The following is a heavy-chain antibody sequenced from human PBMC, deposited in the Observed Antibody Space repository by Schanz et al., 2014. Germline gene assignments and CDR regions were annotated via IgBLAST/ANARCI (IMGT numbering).Heavy chain of an antibody. CDR3: ARDPASTH. CDR2: TYLGGNT. D-gene: IGHD2-2*01. CDR1: GFSFSDYW. J-gene: IGHJ4*02. Sequence: EVQLVESEGGLVQPGGSLRLSCEGSGFSFSDYWMGWVRQAPGKGLEPVSVTYLGGNTDYADSVKGRFTISRDDSKNTLHLQTNSLRSDDTAIYFCARDPASTHWGQGTPVTVSS. V-gene: IGHV3-66*01.